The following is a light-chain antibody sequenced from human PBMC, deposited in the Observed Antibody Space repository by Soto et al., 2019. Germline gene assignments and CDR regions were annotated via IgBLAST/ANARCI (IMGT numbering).Light chain of an antibody. Sequence: DIQMTQSPSSLSAAVGDRVTITCRASESISSYLNWYQQKPGKAPKLLINGASSLQSGVPSRVSGSRAGTDFTLTIGNLQPEDFATYYCHQTYNPPYTFGHGTTLEIK. CDR3: HQTYNPPYT. J-gene: IGKJ2*01. CDR2: GAS. CDR1: ESISSY. V-gene: IGKV1-39*01.